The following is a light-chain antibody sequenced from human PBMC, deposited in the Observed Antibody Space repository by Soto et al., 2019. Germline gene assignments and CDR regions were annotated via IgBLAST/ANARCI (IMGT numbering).Light chain of an antibody. Sequence: DIQMTQSPSTLSASVGDRVTITCRASQSISSWLAWYQQKPGKAPKLLIYKASSLESGVPSRFSGSGSGTEFTLTIRSLQPDDFATYYCQQYNSYPLTFGQATRLEIK. V-gene: IGKV1-5*03. CDR3: QQYNSYPLT. J-gene: IGKJ5*01. CDR2: KAS. CDR1: QSISSW.